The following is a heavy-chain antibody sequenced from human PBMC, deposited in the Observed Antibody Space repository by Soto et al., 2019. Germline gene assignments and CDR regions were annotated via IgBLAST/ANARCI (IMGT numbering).Heavy chain of an antibody. D-gene: IGHD3-3*02. CDR3: ARGQEVGAHFFDS. J-gene: IGHJ4*02. CDR2: IGTAGDT. Sequence: PAGSLSLSCEASGFTFSGFDMHWVRQPTGKGLEWVSTIGTAGDTYYAVSVKGRFTIFRDNAKSSLSLQMNSRRGGDTAVYFCARGQEVGAHFFDSWGKGTRVT. CDR1: GFTFSGFD. V-gene: IGHV3-13*01.